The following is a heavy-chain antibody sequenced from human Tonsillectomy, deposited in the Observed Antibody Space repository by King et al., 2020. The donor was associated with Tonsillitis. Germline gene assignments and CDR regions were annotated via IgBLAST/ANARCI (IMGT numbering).Heavy chain of an antibody. D-gene: IGHD5-18*01. Sequence: VQLVESGGGLIQPGGSLRLSCTASGFTVSSNYMSWVRQAPGRGLEGVSVIYSGGRTYYADSVKGRFTISRDNSRNTLYLQMNSLRAEDTAVYYCARADSFGFPYYFAYWGQGTLVTVSS. CDR1: GFTVSSNY. CDR2: IYSGGRT. CDR3: ARADSFGFPYYFAY. V-gene: IGHV3-53*01. J-gene: IGHJ4*02.